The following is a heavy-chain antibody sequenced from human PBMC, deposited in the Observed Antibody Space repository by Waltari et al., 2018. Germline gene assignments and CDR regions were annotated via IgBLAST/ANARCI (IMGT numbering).Heavy chain of an antibody. D-gene: IGHD2-2*01. J-gene: IGHJ3*02. CDR3: ATAVVPAASDAFDI. Sequence: QVQPVQSGASVTMPGASVMVSCKASGYTFTGPHMPQVRQAPGQGLEWMGRINPNSGGTNYAQKFQGRVTMTRDTSISTAYMELSRLRSDDTAVYYCATAVVPAASDAFDIWGQGTMVTVSS. V-gene: IGHV1-2*06. CDR1: GYTFTGPH. CDR2: INPNSGGT.